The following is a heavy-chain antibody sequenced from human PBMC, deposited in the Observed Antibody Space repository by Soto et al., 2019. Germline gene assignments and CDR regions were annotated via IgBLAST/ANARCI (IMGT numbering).Heavy chain of an antibody. V-gene: IGHV3-33*01. Sequence: QVQLVESGGGVVQPGRSLRLSCAASGFTFSSYGMHWVRQAPGKGLEWVAVIWYDGSNKYYADSVKGRFTISRDNSKNTLYLQMNSLRAEDTAVYYCARAGGSSYTEYWGQGTLVTVSS. CDR3: ARAGGSSYTEY. CDR2: IWYDGSNK. D-gene: IGHD2-2*02. J-gene: IGHJ4*02. CDR1: GFTFSSYG.